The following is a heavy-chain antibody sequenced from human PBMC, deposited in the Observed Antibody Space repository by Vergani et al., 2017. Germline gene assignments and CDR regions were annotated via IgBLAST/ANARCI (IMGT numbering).Heavy chain of an antibody. CDR1: GGSISSGGYY. J-gene: IGHJ6*03. Sequence: QVQLQESGPGLVKPSQTLSLTCTVSGGSISSGGYYWSWIRQHPGKGLEWIGYIYYSGSTYYNPSLKSRVTISVDTSKNQFSLKLSSVTAADTAVYYCARAWGYCTKGVCRKGDYYYYYLMDVWRKGSTVTVSS. CDR3: ARAWGYCTKGVCRKGDYYYYYLMDV. D-gene: IGHD2-8*01. CDR2: IYYSGST. V-gene: IGHV4-31*03.